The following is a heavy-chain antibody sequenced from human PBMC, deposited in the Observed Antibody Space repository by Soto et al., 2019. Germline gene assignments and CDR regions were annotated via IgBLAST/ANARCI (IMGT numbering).Heavy chain of an antibody. V-gene: IGHV4-59*08. Sequence: QVQLQESGPGLVKPSETLSLTCTVSGGSISSYYWRWIRQPPGKELEWIGYIYSTGSTNYNPSLKSRVTISVDTSKNQFSLKLSSVTAADTAVYYCARVRYYYDSSGYRRNWFDPWGQGTLVTVSS. J-gene: IGHJ5*02. D-gene: IGHD3-22*01. CDR3: ARVRYYYDSSGYRRNWFDP. CDR1: GGSISSYY. CDR2: IYSTGST.